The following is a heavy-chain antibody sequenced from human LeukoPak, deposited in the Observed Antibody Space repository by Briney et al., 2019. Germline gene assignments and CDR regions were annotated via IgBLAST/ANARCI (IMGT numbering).Heavy chain of an antibody. V-gene: IGHV3-23*01. CDR2: ISHSGSSI. Sequence: GGSLRLSCVASGFTFSNYLMNWVPQAPGKGLEWVSGISHSGSSIYYADSVKGRFTISRDNSKNTLYLQMDRLTVENTAVYCCAIAIDFWDQGNLVPVSS. CDR1: GFTFSNYL. J-gene: IGHJ4*02. CDR3: AIAIDF.